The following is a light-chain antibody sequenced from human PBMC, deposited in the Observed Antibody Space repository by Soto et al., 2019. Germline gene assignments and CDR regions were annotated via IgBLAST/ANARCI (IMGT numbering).Light chain of an antibody. CDR2: DAT. CDR3: QQQRNKPGA. V-gene: IGKV3-11*01. J-gene: IGKJ4*01. CDR1: QSVSSY. Sequence: EIVLTQSPATLSLSPGERATLSCRASQSVSSYLALYQQKPGQAPTRLIYDATNSTAGIPARFIGSRSGTDFTLTIISLVPEDFSVDYCQQQRNKPGAFGRGTKVDIK.